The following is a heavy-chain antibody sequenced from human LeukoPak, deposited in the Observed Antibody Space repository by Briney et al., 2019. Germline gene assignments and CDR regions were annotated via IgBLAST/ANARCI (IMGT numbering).Heavy chain of an antibody. CDR1: GFTVSSNY. V-gene: IGHV3-66*01. CDR3: ARGKRYCSSTSCYFDY. Sequence: GGSLRLSCAASGFTVSSNYMSWVRQAPGKGLEWVSVIYSGGSTYYADSVKGRLTISRDNSKNTLYLQMNSLRAEDTAVYYCARGKRYCSSTSCYFDYWGQGTLVTVSS. D-gene: IGHD2-2*01. CDR2: IYSGGST. J-gene: IGHJ4*02.